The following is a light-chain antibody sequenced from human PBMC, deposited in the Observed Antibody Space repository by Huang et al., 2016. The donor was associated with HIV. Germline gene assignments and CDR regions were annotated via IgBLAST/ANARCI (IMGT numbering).Light chain of an antibody. V-gene: IGKV3-20*01. CDR1: QSISSSS. J-gene: IGKJ3*01. CDR3: HQYGSPPFT. CDR2: VAS. Sequence: EIVLTQSPGTLSLSPGERATLSCRASQSISSSSVAWYLQKPGQAPTLLIHVASTRATDIPDRFSGSGSGTDFTLTISRLEPEDFAVYYCHQYGSPPFTFGPGTKVDIK.